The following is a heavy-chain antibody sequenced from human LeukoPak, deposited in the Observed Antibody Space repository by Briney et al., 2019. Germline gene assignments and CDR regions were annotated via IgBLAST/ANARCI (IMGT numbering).Heavy chain of an antibody. V-gene: IGHV3-23*01. CDR2: SGTGGRT. D-gene: IGHD6-13*01. CDR1: GFIFSDYV. CDR3: ARDSSSALL. Sequence: PGGSLRLSCAGSGFIFSDYVMSWVRQAPGKGLEWVSASGTGGRTYYADSVKGRFTISRDNSKKTVFLQMDGLRAEDTAVYYCARDSSSALLWGQGTLVTVSS. J-gene: IGHJ4*02.